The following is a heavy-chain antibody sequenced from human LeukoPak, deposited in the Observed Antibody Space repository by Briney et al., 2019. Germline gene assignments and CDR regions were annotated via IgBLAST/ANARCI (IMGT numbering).Heavy chain of an antibody. CDR2: IYSGGST. CDR1: GFTVSSNY. Sequence: GGSLRLSCAASGFTVSSNYMSWVRQAPGKGLEWVSVIYSGGSTYYADSVKGRFTISRDNSKNTLYLQMNSLRAKDTAVYYCARGSSGYRTKFDYWGQGTLVTVSS. CDR3: ARGSSGYRTKFDY. D-gene: IGHD3-22*01. V-gene: IGHV3-66*01. J-gene: IGHJ4*02.